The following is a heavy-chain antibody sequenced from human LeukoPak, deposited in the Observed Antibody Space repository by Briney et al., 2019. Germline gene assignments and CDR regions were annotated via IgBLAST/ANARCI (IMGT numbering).Heavy chain of an antibody. CDR2: INWNGGST. CDR1: GFTFDDYG. D-gene: IGHD3-10*01. V-gene: IGHV3-20*04. CDR3: AKAGGSGSYYNGGFDY. J-gene: IGHJ4*02. Sequence: GGSLRLSCAASGFTFDDYGMSWVRQAPGKGLEWVSGINWNGGSTGYADSVKGRFTISRDNAKNSLYLQMNSLRAEDTALYYCAKAGGSGSYYNGGFDYWGQGTLVTVSS.